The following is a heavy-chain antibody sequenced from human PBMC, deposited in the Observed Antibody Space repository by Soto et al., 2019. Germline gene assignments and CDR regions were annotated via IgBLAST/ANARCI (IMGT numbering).Heavy chain of an antibody. V-gene: IGHV1-3*01. CDR1: GYTFTSYA. Sequence: QVQLVQSGAEVKKPGASVKVSCKASGYTFTSYAMHWVRQAPGQRLEWMRWINAGNGNTQYSQRFQGRVTITRDTSASTAYMELSSLRSEDTDVYYCARDLGGWPDYWGQGALVTVSS. CDR2: INAGNGNT. CDR3: ARDLGGWPDY. D-gene: IGHD2-15*01. J-gene: IGHJ4*02.